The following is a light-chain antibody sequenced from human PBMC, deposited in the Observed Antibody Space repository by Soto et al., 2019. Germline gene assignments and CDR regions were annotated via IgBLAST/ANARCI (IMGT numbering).Light chain of an antibody. CDR2: GPS. CDR3: QQYENWPYT. Sequence: EIVMTQSPATLSVSPGERATLSCRASQRISSSLAWYQQKPGQAPRLLMYGPSIRATAFPARFTGSGSGTEFTLTISSLQPEDFAVYYCQQYENWPYTFGQGTKVDIK. J-gene: IGKJ2*01. V-gene: IGKV3-15*01. CDR1: QRISSS.